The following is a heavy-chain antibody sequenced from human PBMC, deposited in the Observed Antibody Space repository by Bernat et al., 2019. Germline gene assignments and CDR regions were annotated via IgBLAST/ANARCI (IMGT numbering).Heavy chain of an antibody. D-gene: IGHD6-13*01. V-gene: IGHV1-18*01. CDR3: ARSPPSAAVPRPYYYGMDV. J-gene: IGHJ6*02. Sequence: QVQLVQSGAEVKKPGASVKVSCKASGYTFTSYGISWVRQAPGQGLEWMGWISAYNGNTNHAQKLQGRVTMTTDTSTSTAYMELRSLRSDDTAVYYCARSPPSAAVPRPYYYGMDVWGQGTTVTVSS. CDR2: ISAYNGNT. CDR1: GYTFTSYG.